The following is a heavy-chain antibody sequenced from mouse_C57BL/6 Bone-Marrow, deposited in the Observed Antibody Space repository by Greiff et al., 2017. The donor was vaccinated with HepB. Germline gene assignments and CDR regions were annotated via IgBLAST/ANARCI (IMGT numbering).Heavy chain of an antibody. D-gene: IGHD4-1*01. Sequence: EVKLVESGGGLVKPGGSLKLSCAASGFTFSDYGMHWVRQAPEKGLEWVAYISSGSSTIYYADTVKGRFTISRDNAKNTLFLQMTSLRSEDTAMYYCARGVNWAFAYWGQGTLVTVSA. V-gene: IGHV5-17*01. J-gene: IGHJ3*01. CDR3: ARGVNWAFAY. CDR1: GFTFSDYG. CDR2: ISSGSSTI.